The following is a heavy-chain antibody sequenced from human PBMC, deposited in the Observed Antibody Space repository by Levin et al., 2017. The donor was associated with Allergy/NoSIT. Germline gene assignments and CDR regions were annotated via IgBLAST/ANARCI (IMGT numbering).Heavy chain of an antibody. CDR1: GFTFSDYY. D-gene: IGHD5-12*01. Sequence: PGGSLRLSCAASGFTFSDYYMSWIRQAPGKGLEWVSYISSSSSYTNYADSVKGRFTISRDNAKNSLYLQMNSLRAEDTAVYYCARNVGYGIPQFDPWGQGTLVTVSS. CDR3: ARNVGYGIPQFDP. CDR2: ISSSSSYT. J-gene: IGHJ5*02. V-gene: IGHV3-11*03.